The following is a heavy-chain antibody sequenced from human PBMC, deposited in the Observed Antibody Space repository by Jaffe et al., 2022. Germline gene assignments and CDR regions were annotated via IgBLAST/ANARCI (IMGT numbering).Heavy chain of an antibody. V-gene: IGHV3-9*01. CDR3: AKGKGGYFYYYYMDV. CDR2: ISWNSGSI. D-gene: IGHD3-16*01. Sequence: EVQLVESGGGLVQPGRSLRLSCAASGFTFDDYAMHWVRQAPGKGLEWVSGISWNSGSIGYADSVKGRFTISRDNAKNSLYLQMNSLRAEDTALYYCAKGKGGYFYYYYMDVWGKGTTVTVSS. J-gene: IGHJ6*03. CDR1: GFTFDDYA.